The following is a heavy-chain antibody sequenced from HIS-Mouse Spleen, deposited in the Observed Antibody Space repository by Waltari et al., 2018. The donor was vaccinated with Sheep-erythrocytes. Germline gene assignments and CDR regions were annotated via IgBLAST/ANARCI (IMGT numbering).Heavy chain of an antibody. CDR1: GFIFSIYS. D-gene: IGHD4-17*01. CDR3: ARVAAVTTYYFDY. J-gene: IGHJ4*02. Sequence: EVQLVDSGGGLVKPGGSRRLPWAASGFIFSIYSINWVGQAPGKGLEWVSSISSSSSYIYYADSVKGRFTISRDNAKNSLYLQMNSLRAEDTAVYYCARVAAVTTYYFDYWGQGTLVTVSS. CDR2: ISSSSSYI. V-gene: IGHV3-21*01.